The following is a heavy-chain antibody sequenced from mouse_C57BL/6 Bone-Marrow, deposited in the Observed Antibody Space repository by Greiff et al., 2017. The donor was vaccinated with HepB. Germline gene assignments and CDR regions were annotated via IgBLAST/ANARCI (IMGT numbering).Heavy chain of an antibody. CDR2: ISSGSSTI. J-gene: IGHJ2*01. V-gene: IGHV5-17*01. CDR1: GFTFSDYG. CDR3: ARHYYGSSPPFDY. D-gene: IGHD1-1*01. Sequence: EVKLMESGGGLVKPGGSLKLSCAASGFTFSDYGMHWVRQAPEKGLEWVAYISSGSSTIYYADTVKGRFTISRDNAKNTLFLQMTSLRSEDTAMYYCARHYYGSSPPFDYWGQGTTLTVSS.